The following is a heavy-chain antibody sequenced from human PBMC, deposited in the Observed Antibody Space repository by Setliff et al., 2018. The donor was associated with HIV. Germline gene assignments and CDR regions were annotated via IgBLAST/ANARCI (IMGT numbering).Heavy chain of an antibody. J-gene: IGHJ6*02. Sequence: GGSLRLSCAASGFTFSDYGMNWVRQAPGKGLEWVSYIRSSSRTIYYADSVKGRFTISGDSAKNSLYLQMNSLRAEDTAVYYCARGRRGLGTTVTVSS. CDR3: ARGR. CDR2: IRSSSRTI. CDR1: GFTFSDYG. V-gene: IGHV3-48*01.